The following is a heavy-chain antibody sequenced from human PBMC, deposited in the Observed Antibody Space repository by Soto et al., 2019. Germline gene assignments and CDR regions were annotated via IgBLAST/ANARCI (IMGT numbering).Heavy chain of an antibody. J-gene: IGHJ5*02. D-gene: IGHD2-15*01. CDR3: ARGLSLPDIVVVVAGHNWFDP. CDR2: IYHSGST. Sequence: KPSETLSLTCAVSGYSISSGYYWGWIRQPPGKGLEWIGSIYHSGSTYYNPSLKSRVTISVDTSKNQFSLKLSSVTAADTAVYYCARGLSLPDIVVVVAGHNWFDPWGQGTLVTVSS. V-gene: IGHV4-38-2*01. CDR1: GYSISSGYY.